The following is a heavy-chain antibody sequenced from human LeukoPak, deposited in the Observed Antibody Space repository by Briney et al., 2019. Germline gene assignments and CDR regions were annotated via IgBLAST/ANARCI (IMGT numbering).Heavy chain of an antibody. D-gene: IGHD6-13*01. CDR2: ISAYNGNT. J-gene: IGHJ4*02. CDR3: ARDEGGIEASGPYYFDY. Sequence: ASVKVSCKASGYTFSSYGISWVRQAPGQGLEWRGGISAYNGNTNYAQKLQGRVTMTTDTSTSTAYMELRSLRSDDTAVYYCARDEGGIEASGPYYFDYWGQGTMVTVSS. V-gene: IGHV1-18*01. CDR1: GYTFSSYG.